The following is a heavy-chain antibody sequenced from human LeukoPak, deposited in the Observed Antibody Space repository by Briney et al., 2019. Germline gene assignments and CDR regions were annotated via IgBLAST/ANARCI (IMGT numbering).Heavy chain of an antibody. D-gene: IGHD1-1*01. CDR3: ARYHWAD. Sequence: GGSLRLSCAASGFTFSNYWMSWVRQAPGKGLEWVANIKQDRSEKYYVDSVKGRFTISRDNAKNSLYLQMNSLRAEDTAVYYCARYHWADWGQGTLVTVSS. J-gene: IGHJ4*02. CDR1: GFTFSNYW. V-gene: IGHV3-7*01. CDR2: IKQDRSEK.